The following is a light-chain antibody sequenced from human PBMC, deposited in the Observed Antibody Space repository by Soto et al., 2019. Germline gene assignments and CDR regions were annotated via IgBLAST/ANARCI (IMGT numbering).Light chain of an antibody. CDR2: DVH. J-gene: IGLJ1*01. V-gene: IGLV2-14*03. Sequence: QSALTQPASVSVSPGQSITISCTGARTDVDGHDYVSWYQQHPGQAPKLMIFDVHNRPSGVSSRFSGSKSGDTASLTISGLQAEDDGDYYCSSYTASAPFYVFGTGTKATVL. CDR3: SSYTASAPFYV. CDR1: RTDVDGHDY.